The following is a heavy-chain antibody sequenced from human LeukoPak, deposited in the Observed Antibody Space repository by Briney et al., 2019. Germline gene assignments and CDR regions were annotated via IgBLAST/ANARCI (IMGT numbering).Heavy chain of an antibody. Sequence: GASVKVSCKASGYTFTSYYMHWLRQAPGQGFEWMGIFNPTYSSPIYAQTFEGRVTMTSDMSTSTFYMELNTLRSKDTAVYFCAKDPRNILTGDYDDFDIWGQGTMVIVSS. J-gene: IGHJ3*02. CDR2: FNPTYSSP. D-gene: IGHD3-9*01. V-gene: IGHV1-46*01. CDR3: AKDPRNILTGDYDDFDI. CDR1: GYTFTSYY.